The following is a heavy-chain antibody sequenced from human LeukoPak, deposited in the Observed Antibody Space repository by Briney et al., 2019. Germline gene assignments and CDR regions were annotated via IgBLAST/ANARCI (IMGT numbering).Heavy chain of an antibody. CDR2: IYYSGST. CDR3: ASLRERSYYARGFDY. J-gene: IGHJ4*02. V-gene: IGHV4-38-2*02. Sequence: SETLSLTCTVSGYSISSGYYWGWIRQPPGKGLEWIGSIYYSGSTYYSPSLKSRVTISVDTSKNQFSLKLSSLTAADTAIYYCASLRERSYYARGFDYWGQGTLVTVSS. CDR1: GYSISSGYY. D-gene: IGHD1-26*01.